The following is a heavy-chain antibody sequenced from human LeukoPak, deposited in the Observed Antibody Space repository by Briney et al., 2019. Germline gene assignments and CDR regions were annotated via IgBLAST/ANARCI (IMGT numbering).Heavy chain of an antibody. CDR3: ARAHSSGYYPHPFDY. CDR2: IIPIFGTA. CDR1: GGTFSSYA. D-gene: IGHD3-22*01. J-gene: IGHJ4*02. V-gene: IGHV1-69*13. Sequence: WASVKVSCKASGGTFSSYAISWVRQAPGQGLEWMGGIIPIFGTANYAQKFQGRVTITADESTSTAYMELSSLRSEDTAVYYCARAHSSGYYPHPFDYWGQGTLVTVSS.